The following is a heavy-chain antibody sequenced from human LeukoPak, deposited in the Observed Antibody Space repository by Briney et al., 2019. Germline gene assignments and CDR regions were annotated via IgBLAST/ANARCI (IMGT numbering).Heavy chain of an antibody. J-gene: IGHJ6*03. CDR3: ARQTYYYDSSGFRSGPNRSRYYYMDV. CDR2: IYYTGST. V-gene: IGHV4-39*01. CDR1: GGSVSSTSYY. D-gene: IGHD3-22*01. Sequence: PSETLSLTCTVSGGSVSSTSYYWAWIRQPPGKGLEWIGSIYYTGSTYYNPSLKSRVTISVDTSKNQFSLKLSSVTAADTAVYYCARQTYYYDSSGFRSGPNRSRYYYMDVWGKGTTVTVSS.